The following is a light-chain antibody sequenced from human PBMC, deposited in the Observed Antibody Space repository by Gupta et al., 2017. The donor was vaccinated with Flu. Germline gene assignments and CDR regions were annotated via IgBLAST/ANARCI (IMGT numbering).Light chain of an antibody. CDR2: GAS. CDR3: QKDGTSPLT. J-gene: IGKJ4*01. V-gene: IGKV3-20*01. CDR1: QSVGSSY. Sequence: EIVLTQSPGILSLSPGERATLSCRASQSVGSSYLAWYQQKPGQAPSLLIYGASSRATGMPDRFSGSGSGTDFTLTISRLEPEDFAVYYCQKDGTSPLTFGGGTKVEI.